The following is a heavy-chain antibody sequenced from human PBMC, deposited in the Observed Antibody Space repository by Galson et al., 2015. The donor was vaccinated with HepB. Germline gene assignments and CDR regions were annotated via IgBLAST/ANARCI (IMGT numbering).Heavy chain of an antibody. Sequence: SLRLSCAASGFTFSYYAMDWVRQAPGKGLEWVSTISAPGGSTYYADSVKGRFTMSRDNVKNILYLQMNSLRADDTAVYYCAKDFARGRDFDWYDPVAYWGQGTLVTVPS. CDR1: GFTFSYYA. CDR2: ISAPGGST. V-gene: IGHV3-23*01. CDR3: AKDFARGRDFDWYDPVAY. J-gene: IGHJ4*02. D-gene: IGHD3-9*01.